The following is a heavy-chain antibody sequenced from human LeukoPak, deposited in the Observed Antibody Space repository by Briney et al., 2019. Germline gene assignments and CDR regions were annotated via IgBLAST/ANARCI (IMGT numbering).Heavy chain of an antibody. V-gene: IGHV3-74*01. CDR1: GFTFSSYW. CDR2: INSDWSST. CDR3: AIDYCNCSSTSCRSYYYYYYMDV. J-gene: IGHJ6*03. D-gene: IGHD2-2*01. Sequence: SGGSLRLSCAASGFTFSSYWMHWVRQAPGKGLVWVSRINSDWSSTSYADSVKGRSTISRDNAKNTLYLQMMSLRAEDTAVYYWAIDYCNCSSTSCRSYYYYYYMDVWGKGTTVTVSS.